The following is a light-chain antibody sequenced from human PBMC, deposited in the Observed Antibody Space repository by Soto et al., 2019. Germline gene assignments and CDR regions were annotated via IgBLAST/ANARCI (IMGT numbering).Light chain of an antibody. V-gene: IGLV3-21*04. CDR3: QVWDSSSDHYV. CDR2: YDN. Sequence: SYELTQPPSVSVAPGKTARITCGGNNIGSKSVHWYQQKPGQAPVLVIYYDNDRPSGIPERFSGSNSGNTATLTISRVEAGDEADYCCQVWDSSSDHYVFGTGTKLTVL. CDR1: NIGSKS. J-gene: IGLJ1*01.